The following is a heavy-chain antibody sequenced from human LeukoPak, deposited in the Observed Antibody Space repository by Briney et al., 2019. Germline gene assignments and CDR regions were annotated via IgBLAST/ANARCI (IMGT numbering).Heavy chain of an antibody. D-gene: IGHD1-26*01. CDR1: GYSIRSGYY. CDR2: LHHTRST. CDR3: ARDRESSPWELLLDY. J-gene: IGHJ4*02. V-gene: IGHV4-38-2*02. Sequence: PSETLSLTCAVSGYSIRSGYYWAWIRPPPGKGLEWIGSLHHTRSTYYNPSLKSRVTMSVDRSNNKFSLNLNSVTAADTAVYYCARDRESSPWELLLDYWGQGIVVTVSS.